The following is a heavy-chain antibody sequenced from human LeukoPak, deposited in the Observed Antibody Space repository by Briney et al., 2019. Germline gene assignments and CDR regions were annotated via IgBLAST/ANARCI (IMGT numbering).Heavy chain of an antibody. CDR2: IYYSGST. CDR1: GGSISSSSYY. CDR3: ARGEYSYGANWFDP. J-gene: IGHJ5*02. D-gene: IGHD5-18*01. Sequence: SEALSLTCTVSGGSISSSSYYWGWIRQPPGKGLEWIGSIYYSGSTYYNPSLKSRVTISVDTSKNQFSLKLSSVTAADTAVYYCARGEYSYGANWFDPWGQGTLVTVSS. V-gene: IGHV4-39*07.